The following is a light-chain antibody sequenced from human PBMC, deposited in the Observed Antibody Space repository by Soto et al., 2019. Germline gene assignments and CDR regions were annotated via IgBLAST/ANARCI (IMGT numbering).Light chain of an antibody. CDR1: QSVSSY. Sequence: IALAQSPGTLTLSPGEGANLSCWASQSVSSYLAWYQQKPGQAPRLLIYDASNRATGIPARFSGSGSGTDFTRTISSLEPEDFAVYYCQQRSNWRGITFGQGTRLEIK. V-gene: IGKV3-11*01. J-gene: IGKJ5*01. CDR2: DAS. CDR3: QQRSNWRGIT.